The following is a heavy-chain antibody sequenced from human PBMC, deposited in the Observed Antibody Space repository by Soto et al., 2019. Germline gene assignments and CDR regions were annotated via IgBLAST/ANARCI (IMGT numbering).Heavy chain of an antibody. CDR3: AKGMHCGY. Sequence: GGSLRLSCAAAGFPCSSDAMNWVRQAPGKGLEWVSAISVSGGSPYYADSVQGRFTISRDNSKNTLYLQMNSLRAEDTAVYYCAKGMHCGYWGQGTLVTVSS. D-gene: IGHD2-21*01. V-gene: IGHV3-23*01. J-gene: IGHJ4*02. CDR2: ISVSGGSP. CDR1: GFPCSSDA.